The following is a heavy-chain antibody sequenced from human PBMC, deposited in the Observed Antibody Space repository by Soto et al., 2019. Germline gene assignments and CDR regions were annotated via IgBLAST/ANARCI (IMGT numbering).Heavy chain of an antibody. D-gene: IGHD3-10*01. CDR2: IIPIFGTA. CDR3: ARSPMVRGVIGYYYGMDV. CDR1: GGTFSSYA. J-gene: IGHJ6*02. V-gene: IGHV1-69*13. Sequence: SVKVSCKASGGTFSSYAISWVRQAPGQGLEWMGGIIPIFGTANYAQKFQGRVTITADESTSTAYMELSSLRSEDTAVYYCARSPMVRGVIGYYYGMDVWGQGTTVPSP.